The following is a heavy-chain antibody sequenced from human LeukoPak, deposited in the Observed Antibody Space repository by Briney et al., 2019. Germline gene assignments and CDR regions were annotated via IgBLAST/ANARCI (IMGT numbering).Heavy chain of an antibody. CDR2: IHHTGKN. Sequence: SETLSLTCGVSGASITSYYWNWIRQFPGKGLEWIGYIHHTGKNWYNPPLQSRVTLSVDTSQSQFSLRLTSVTAADTALYFCARWQESLKAFDIWGQGTTVTVSS. CDR1: GASITSYY. D-gene: IGHD5-12*01. CDR3: ARWQESLKAFDI. J-gene: IGHJ3*02. V-gene: IGHV4-59*01.